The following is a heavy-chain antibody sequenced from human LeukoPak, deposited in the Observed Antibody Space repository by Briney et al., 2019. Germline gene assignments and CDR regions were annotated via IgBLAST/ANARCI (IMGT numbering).Heavy chain of an antibody. CDR3: AKDRDDSSGFYHDY. D-gene: IGHD3-22*01. Sequence: GGSLRLSCAASGFTFSSSAMSWARQAPGKGLAWVSSISGSGGSIYYADSVKGRFTISRDNSKNTLYLQMNSLRAEDTAVYYCAKDRDDSSGFYHDYWGQGTLVTVSS. V-gene: IGHV3-23*01. CDR2: ISGSGGSI. CDR1: GFTFSSSA. J-gene: IGHJ4*02.